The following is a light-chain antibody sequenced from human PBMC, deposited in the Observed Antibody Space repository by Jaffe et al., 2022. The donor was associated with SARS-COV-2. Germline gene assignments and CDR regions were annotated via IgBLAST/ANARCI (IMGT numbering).Light chain of an antibody. J-gene: IGLJ1*01. Sequence: QSALTQPASVSGSPGQSITISCTGTSSDVGSYDHVSWFQQHAGKGPNLVIFDVNSRPSGVSNRFSGSKSGNTASLTISGLQAEDEADYYCLSYTSRGSRVFGTGTTVTV. V-gene: IGLV2-14*01. CDR1: SSDVGSYDH. CDR2: DVN. CDR3: LSYTSRGSRV.